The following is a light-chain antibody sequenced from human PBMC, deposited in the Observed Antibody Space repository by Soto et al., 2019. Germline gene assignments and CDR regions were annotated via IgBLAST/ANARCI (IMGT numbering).Light chain of an antibody. Sequence: ENVLTQSPGTLSLSPGERATLSCRASQSVSSNYLAWFQQMPGQAPRLLIYDASRRATGIPDRFSGSGSGTDFTLTINGLEPEGFAVYFCQQYGSSPLPFGPGTKVDIK. J-gene: IGKJ3*01. CDR2: DAS. V-gene: IGKV3-20*01. CDR3: QQYGSSPLP. CDR1: QSVSSNY.